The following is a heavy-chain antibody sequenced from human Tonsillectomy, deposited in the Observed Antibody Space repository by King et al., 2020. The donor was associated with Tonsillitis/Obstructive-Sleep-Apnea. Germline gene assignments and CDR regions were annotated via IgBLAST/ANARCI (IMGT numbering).Heavy chain of an antibody. CDR1: GFTFSTYA. V-gene: IGHV3-30*04. J-gene: IGHJ6*02. CDR2: ISYDGSNK. Sequence: VQLVESGGGVVQPGRSLRLSCAASGFTFSTYAMHWVRQAAGKGLEWVAGISYDGSNKYYADSVKGRFTISRDKSKNTLYLQMNSLRAEDTAVYYCVRDFEGYSGMDVWGQGTTVTVSS. CDR3: VRDFEGYSGMDV.